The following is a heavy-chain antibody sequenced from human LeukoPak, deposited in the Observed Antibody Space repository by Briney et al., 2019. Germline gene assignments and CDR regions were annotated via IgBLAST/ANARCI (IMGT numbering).Heavy chain of an antibody. Sequence: GGSLRLSCAASGFTVSSNYMSWVRQAPGKGLEWVSVIYSGGSTYYADSVKGRFTISRDNSKNTLYLQMNSLRAEDTAVYYCAKDRDYYGSGAAFDIWGQGTMVTVSS. CDR1: GFTVSSNY. J-gene: IGHJ3*02. CDR3: AKDRDYYGSGAAFDI. D-gene: IGHD3-10*01. V-gene: IGHV3-53*01. CDR2: IYSGGST.